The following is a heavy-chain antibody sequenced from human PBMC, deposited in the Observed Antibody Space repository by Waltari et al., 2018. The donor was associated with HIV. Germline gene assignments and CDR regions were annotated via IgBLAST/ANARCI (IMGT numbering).Heavy chain of an antibody. CDR3: AKSGSMVVTPGDAFDI. CDR1: GFTFSSYA. J-gene: IGHJ3*02. Sequence: EVQLLESGGGLVQPGGSLRLSCAASGFTFSSYAMSWVSQAQGKGLEWVSAISCSCGSTYYADSLKGRFTISIDNSKNTLYLQMNSLRAEDTAVYYCAKSGSMVVTPGDAFDIWGQGTMVTVSS. D-gene: IGHD2-21*02. CDR2: ISCSCGST. V-gene: IGHV3-23*01.